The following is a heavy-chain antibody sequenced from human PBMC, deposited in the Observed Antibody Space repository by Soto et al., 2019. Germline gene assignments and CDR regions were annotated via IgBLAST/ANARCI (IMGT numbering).Heavy chain of an antibody. V-gene: IGHV4-4*02. CDR1: GGSISSSNW. Sequence: KSSETLSLTCAVSGGSISSSNWWSWVRQPPGKGLEWIGEIYHSGSTNYNPSLKSRVTISVDKSKNQFSLKLSSVTAADTAVYYCARTVSGAFDWFMDYGMDVWGQGTTVTVSS. CDR2: IYHSGST. J-gene: IGHJ6*02. D-gene: IGHD3-9*01. CDR3: ARTVSGAFDWFMDYGMDV.